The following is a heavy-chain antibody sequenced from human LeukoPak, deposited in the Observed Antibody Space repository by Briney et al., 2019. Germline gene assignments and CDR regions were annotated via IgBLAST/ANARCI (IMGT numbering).Heavy chain of an antibody. CDR2: INHSGST. CDR3: ARPLSSGYYYSRRGAFDI. D-gene: IGHD3-22*01. J-gene: IGHJ3*02. V-gene: IGHV4-34*01. Sequence: SETLSLTCAVYGGSFSGYYWSWIRQPPGKGLEWIGEINHSGSTNYNPSLKSRVTISVDTSKNQFSLKLSSVTAADTAVYYCARPLSSGYYYSRRGAFDIWGQGTMVTVSS. CDR1: GGSFSGYY.